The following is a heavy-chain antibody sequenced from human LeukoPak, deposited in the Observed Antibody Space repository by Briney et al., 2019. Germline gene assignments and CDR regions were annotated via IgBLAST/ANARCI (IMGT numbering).Heavy chain of an antibody. J-gene: IGHJ5*02. V-gene: IGHV3-23*01. CDR1: GFTFSSNA. CDR3: AKSPGTTGWFDP. D-gene: IGHD1-1*01. Sequence: GGSLRLSCAASGFTFSSNAMSWVRQAPGKGLEWVSGITVSGGNTYYADSVKGRFTISRDNSKNTLYLQMNSLRAEDTAVYHCAKSPGTTGWFDPWGQGTLVTVSS. CDR2: ITVSGGNT.